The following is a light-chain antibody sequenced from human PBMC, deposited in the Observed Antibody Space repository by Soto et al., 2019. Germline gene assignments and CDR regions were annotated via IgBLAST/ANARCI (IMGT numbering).Light chain of an antibody. CDR3: ATRDDRLNGWV. CDR2: TNN. CDR1: SSNIGSHT. J-gene: IGLJ3*02. V-gene: IGLV1-44*01. Sequence: QSVLTQPPSASGTPGQRVTISCSGGSSNIGSHTVSWYQQLPGTAPKLLMYTNNQRPSGVPDRFSGSKSGTSASLAISGLQSEDEADYYCATRDDRLNGWVFGGGTKLTVL.